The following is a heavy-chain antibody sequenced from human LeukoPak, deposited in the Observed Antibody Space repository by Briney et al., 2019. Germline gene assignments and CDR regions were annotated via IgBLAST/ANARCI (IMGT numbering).Heavy chain of an antibody. D-gene: IGHD6-13*01. CDR2: ISSSSSTI. CDR1: RFTFSSYN. J-gene: IGHJ4*02. CDR3: AKDLGSSWSEAQDY. Sequence: PGGSLRLSCAASRFTFSSYNMNWVRQAPGKGLEWVSYISSSSSTIYYADSVKGRFTISRDNSKNTLYLQMNSLRAEDTAVYYCAKDLGSSWSEAQDYWGQGTLVTVSS. V-gene: IGHV3-48*01.